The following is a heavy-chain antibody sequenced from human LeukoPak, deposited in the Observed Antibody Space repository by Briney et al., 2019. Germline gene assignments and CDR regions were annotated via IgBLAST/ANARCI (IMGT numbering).Heavy chain of an antibody. CDR3: VKDRLDYGSGNFDY. CDR1: GFSFTSYA. J-gene: IGHJ4*02. D-gene: IGHD3-10*01. V-gene: IGHV3-23*01. Sequence: GGSLRLSCAASGFSFTSYAMNWVRQAPGRGLEWVSAIGSGGSTNYADSVKGQFTISRDNAIITLYLKIKGLRADDSVVYYCVKDRLDYGSGNFDYWGQGTLVTVSS. CDR2: IGSGGST.